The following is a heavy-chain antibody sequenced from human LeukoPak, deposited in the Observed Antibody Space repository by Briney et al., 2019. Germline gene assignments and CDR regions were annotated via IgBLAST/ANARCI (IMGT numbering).Heavy chain of an antibody. V-gene: IGHV4-61*02. CDR2: MYTSGST. CDR3: ARGYCTNGVCFRRPNWFDP. CDR1: GGSISSGNYY. J-gene: IGHJ5*02. Sequence: SQTLSLTCTVSGGSISSGNYYWSWIRQPAGKGLEWIGRMYTSGSTNYNPSLKSRVTVSVDTSKNQFSLKLSSVTAADTAVYYCARGYCTNGVCFRRPNWFDPWGQGTLVTVSS. D-gene: IGHD2-8*01.